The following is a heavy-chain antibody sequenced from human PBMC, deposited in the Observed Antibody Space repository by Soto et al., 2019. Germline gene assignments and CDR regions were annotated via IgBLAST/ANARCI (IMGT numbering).Heavy chain of an antibody. D-gene: IGHD4-17*01. J-gene: IGHJ4*02. CDR2: ISSSSSCI. V-gene: IGHV3-21*01. CDR1: GVTFSSYS. Sequence: GGSLRLSCAASGVTFSSYSMNWIRQAPGQGLEWVSSISSSSSCIYYADSVNGRLTISRDNAKNSLYPQMYSLRAEDTAVYYFARSVYGDYGVGYVYIDYWGQGTLVTVSS. CDR3: ARSVYGDYGVGYVYIDY.